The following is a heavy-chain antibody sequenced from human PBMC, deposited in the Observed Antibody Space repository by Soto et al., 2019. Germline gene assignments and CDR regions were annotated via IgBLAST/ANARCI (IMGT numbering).Heavy chain of an antibody. CDR3: VSQRTSVLTQAYFDY. CDR2: VYYRWRS. Sequence: SETLSLTCTVSGGSVSNSNYYWGWIRQSPGKGLEWIGSVYYRWRSYSKSSVKSRVTISVDTSKNQFSLNLNSVTASDTAVYFCVSQRTSVLTQAYFDYWGPGALVTVSS. D-gene: IGHD2-8*01. CDR1: GGSVSNSNYY. V-gene: IGHV4-39*01. J-gene: IGHJ4*02.